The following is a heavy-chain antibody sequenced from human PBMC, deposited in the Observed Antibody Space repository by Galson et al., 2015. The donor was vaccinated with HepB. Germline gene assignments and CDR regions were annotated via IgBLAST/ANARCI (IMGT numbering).Heavy chain of an antibody. CDR3: ARYTAGNTFGN. J-gene: IGHJ4*02. CDR2: IKQDGSAI. V-gene: IGHV3-7*01. D-gene: IGHD2/OR15-2a*01. Sequence: SLRLSCAASGFILSRYWMSWVRQAPGKGLDWVANIKQDGSAIFYMDSVKGRFTISRDNARNSLYLQMNNLGAEDTAVYYCARYTAGNTFGNWGQGTLVTVSS. CDR1: GFILSRYW.